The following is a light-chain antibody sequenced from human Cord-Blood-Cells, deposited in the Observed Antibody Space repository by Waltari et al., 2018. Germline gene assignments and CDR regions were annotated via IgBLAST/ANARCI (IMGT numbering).Light chain of an antibody. Sequence: EIVITLFPATLSVSPGERATLSCRASHSVSSNLAWYQQKPGQAPRLLIYGASTRATGIPARFSGSGSGTEFTLTISSLQSEDFAVYYCQQYNNWWTFGQGTKVEIK. V-gene: IGKV3-15*01. CDR3: QQYNNWWT. J-gene: IGKJ1*01. CDR2: GAS. CDR1: HSVSSN.